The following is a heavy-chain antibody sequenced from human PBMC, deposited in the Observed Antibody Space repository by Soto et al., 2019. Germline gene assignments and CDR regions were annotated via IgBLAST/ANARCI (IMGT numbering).Heavy chain of an antibody. CDR2: IYYSGTT. CDR3: ARGHYYYGMDV. J-gene: IGHJ6*02. Sequence: TLSLTCTVSNGSVSSGTYSWSWVRQPPGKGLEWIGYIYYSGTTYYTPSLKSRLTMSMDRANDHFSLNLTSVTAADTAVYFCARGHYYYGMDVWGQGITVTVSS. V-gene: IGHV4-30-2*01. CDR1: NGSVSSGTYS.